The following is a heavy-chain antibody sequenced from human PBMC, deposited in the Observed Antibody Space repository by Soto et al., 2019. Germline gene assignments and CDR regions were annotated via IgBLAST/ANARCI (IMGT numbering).Heavy chain of an antibody. CDR2: IYYSGTT. CDR3: ARGHYYYGMDV. J-gene: IGHJ6*02. Sequence: TLSLTCTVSNGSVSSGTYSWSWVRQPPGKGLEWIGYIYYSGTTYYTPSLKSRLTMSMDRANDHFSLNLTSVTAADTAVYFCARGHYYYGMDVWGQGITVTVSS. V-gene: IGHV4-30-2*01. CDR1: NGSVSSGTYS.